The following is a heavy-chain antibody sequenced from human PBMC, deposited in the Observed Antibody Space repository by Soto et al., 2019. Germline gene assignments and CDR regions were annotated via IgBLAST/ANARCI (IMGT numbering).Heavy chain of an antibody. CDR2: IYYSGTT. CDR3: ARGHYYYGMDV. J-gene: IGHJ6*02. Sequence: TLSLTCTVSNGSVSSGTYSWSWVRQPPGKGLEWIGYIYYSGTTYYTPSLKSRLTMSMDRANDHFSLNLTSVTAADTAVYFCARGHYYYGMDVWGQGITVTVSS. V-gene: IGHV4-30-2*01. CDR1: NGSVSSGTYS.